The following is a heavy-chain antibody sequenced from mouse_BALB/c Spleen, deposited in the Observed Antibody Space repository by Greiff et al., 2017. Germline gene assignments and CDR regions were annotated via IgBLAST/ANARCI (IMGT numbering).Heavy chain of an antibody. CDR3: TRAVYYGKGMDY. Sequence: DVMLVESGGGLVKPGGSLKLSCAASGFTFSSYTMSWVRQTPEKRLEWVATISSGGSYTYYPDSVKGRFTISRDNAKNTLYLQMSSLKSEDTAMYYCTRAVYYGKGMDYWGQGTTLTVSS. CDR2: ISSGGSYT. D-gene: IGHD2-1*01. CDR1: GFTFSSYT. J-gene: IGHJ2*01. V-gene: IGHV5-6-4*01.